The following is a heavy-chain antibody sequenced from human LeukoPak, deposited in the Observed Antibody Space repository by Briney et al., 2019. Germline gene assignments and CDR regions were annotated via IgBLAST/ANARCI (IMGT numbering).Heavy chain of an antibody. J-gene: IGHJ4*02. CDR1: GYTISDYF. V-gene: IGHV1-2*02. CDR3: ASARNSGHEPFDF. Sequence: VASVKVSCKASGYTISDYFMHWVRQAPGQGLEWMGWINPNTNGVNYAQKFQGRVIMTRDTSINTAYMELRSLTSDDTAIYYCASARNSGHEPFDFWGQGTLVTVST. CDR2: INPNTNGV. D-gene: IGHD1-26*01.